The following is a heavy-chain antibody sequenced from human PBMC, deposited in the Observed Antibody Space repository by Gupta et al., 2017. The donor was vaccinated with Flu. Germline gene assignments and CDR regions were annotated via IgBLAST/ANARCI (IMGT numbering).Heavy chain of an antibody. Sequence: QVRLPASGPGLVKPLQTLSPTCTVSGDSLTSGDYYWNWVRQPAGKGLEWIGRIYASGATYYNAALNGRVTMSIQTSKNQLSLKLISMTAADTAVYYCARIRSGGNWFDSWGQGTLVTVSS. CDR3: ARIRSGGNWFDS. CDR1: GDSLTSGDYY. V-gene: IGHV4-61*02. D-gene: IGHD2-15*01. J-gene: IGHJ5*01. CDR2: IYASGAT.